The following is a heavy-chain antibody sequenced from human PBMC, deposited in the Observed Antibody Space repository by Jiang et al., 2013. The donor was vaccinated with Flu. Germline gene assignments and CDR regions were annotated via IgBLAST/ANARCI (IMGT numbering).Heavy chain of an antibody. CDR1: GDSIRSSSYY. D-gene: IGHD1-1*01. CDR3: ARVGTAQPAAFDI. J-gene: IGHJ3*02. CDR2: IFYSGGT. V-gene: IGHV4-39*01. Sequence: LLKPSETLSLTCTVSGDSIRSSSYYWAWLRQPPGKGLEWIGHIFYSGGTSYNPSLKSRVTISVDMSKNQFSLKVRSVTAADTAMFYCARVGTAQPAAFDIWGQGDSGHRLF.